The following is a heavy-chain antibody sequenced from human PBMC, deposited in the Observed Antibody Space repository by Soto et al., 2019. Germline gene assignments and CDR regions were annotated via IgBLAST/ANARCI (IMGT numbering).Heavy chain of an antibody. D-gene: IGHD1-26*01. V-gene: IGHV1-18*01. CDR2: ISAYNGET. Sequence: QVQLVQSGAEVKKPGASVKVSCKASGYTFTSSGFSWVRQAPGQGLEWMAWISAYNGETHYAQKFQGRGTMTTDTSTSTSYMELRSLRSDDTAVYYCARDSGSYMYVSEWGQGTLVTVSS. CDR1: GYTFTSSG. J-gene: IGHJ4*02. CDR3: ARDSGSYMYVSE.